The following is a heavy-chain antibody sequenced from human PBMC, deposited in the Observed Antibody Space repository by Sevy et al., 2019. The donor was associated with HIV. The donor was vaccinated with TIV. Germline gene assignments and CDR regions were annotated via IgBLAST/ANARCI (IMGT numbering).Heavy chain of an antibody. CDR2: ISGSGGST. CDR1: RFTFSKYA. CDR3: AKDRSSYCTNGVCGRYYYYGMDV. D-gene: IGHD2-8*01. J-gene: IGHJ6*02. Sequence: GGSLRLSCAASRFTFSKYAMSWVRQAPGKGLEWVSAISGSGGSTYYADSVKGRFTISRDNSKNRLYLQMNGLRSEYTAVYYCAKDRSSYCTNGVCGRYYYYGMDVWGQGTTVTVSS. V-gene: IGHV3-23*01.